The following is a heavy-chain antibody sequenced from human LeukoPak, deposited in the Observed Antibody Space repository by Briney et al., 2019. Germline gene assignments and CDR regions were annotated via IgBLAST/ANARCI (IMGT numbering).Heavy chain of an antibody. Sequence: SETLSLTCAVYGGSFSGYYWSWIRQPPGKGLEWIGEINHSGSTNYNPSLKSRVTISVDTSKNQFSLKLSSVTAADTAVYYCARGPIVVVPAAMPVTIFGVVIRSNYFDYWGQGTLVTVSS. CDR2: INHSGST. CDR1: GGSFSGYY. J-gene: IGHJ4*02. D-gene: IGHD2-2*01. V-gene: IGHV4-34*01. CDR3: ARGPIVVVPAAMPVTIFGVVIRSNYFDY.